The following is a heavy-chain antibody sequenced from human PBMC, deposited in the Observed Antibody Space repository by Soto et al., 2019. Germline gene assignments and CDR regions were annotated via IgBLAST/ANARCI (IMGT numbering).Heavy chain of an antibody. CDR3: ARDKRYGDYSSPLFDY. J-gene: IGHJ4*02. Sequence: GGSLRLSCAASGFTFSSYSMNWVRQAPGKGLEWVSYISSNSSTIYYADSVKGRFTISRDNAKNSLYLQMNSLRAEDTAVYYCARDKRYGDYSSPLFDYWGQGTLVTVSS. V-gene: IGHV3-48*01. CDR1: GFTFSSYS. CDR2: ISSNSSTI. D-gene: IGHD4-17*01.